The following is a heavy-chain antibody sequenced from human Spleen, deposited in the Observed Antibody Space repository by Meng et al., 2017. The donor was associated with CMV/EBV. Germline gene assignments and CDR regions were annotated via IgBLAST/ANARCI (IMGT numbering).Heavy chain of an antibody. CDR1: GYTFTEYY. V-gene: IGHV1-2*02. CDR2: INPNSGGT. J-gene: IGHJ3*02. Sequence: ASVKVSCKASGYTFTEYYLHWVRQAPGQGLEWMGWINPNSGGTNYAQRFQGRVTMTRDTSISTAYMELSRLQSDDTAVYYCARDDLRTGEKTFDIWGQGTLVTVSS. D-gene: IGHD7-27*01. CDR3: ARDDLRTGEKTFDI.